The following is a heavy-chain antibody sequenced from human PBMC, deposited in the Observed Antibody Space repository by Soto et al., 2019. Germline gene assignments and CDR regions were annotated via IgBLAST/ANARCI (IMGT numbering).Heavy chain of an antibody. D-gene: IGHD2-21*02. Sequence: EVQLLESGGGLVQPGGSLRLSCAASGFTFSNYAMSWVRQAPGKGLEWVSAINGGGGDTFYADSVRGRFTISRDISKNILYLQMNSLRAEDTAVYYCVKDLRTVVTHDALDIWGQGTMVTVSS. CDR1: GFTFSNYA. V-gene: IGHV3-23*01. CDR2: INGGGGDT. CDR3: VKDLRTVVTHDALDI. J-gene: IGHJ3*02.